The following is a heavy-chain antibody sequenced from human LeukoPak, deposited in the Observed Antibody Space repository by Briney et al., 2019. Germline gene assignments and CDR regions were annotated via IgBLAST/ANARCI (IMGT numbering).Heavy chain of an antibody. CDR1: GGSISSNNYY. J-gene: IGHJ4*02. V-gene: IGHV4-39*07. Sequence: KSSETLSLTCTVSGGSISSNNYYWGWIRQPPGKGLEWIGSIYYSGSTYYNPSLKSRVTISVDTSKNQFSLRLSSVTAADTAVYYCARGEYDFWSGPGGYYWGQGTLVTVSS. CDR2: IYYSGST. CDR3: ARGEYDFWSGPGGYY. D-gene: IGHD3-3*01.